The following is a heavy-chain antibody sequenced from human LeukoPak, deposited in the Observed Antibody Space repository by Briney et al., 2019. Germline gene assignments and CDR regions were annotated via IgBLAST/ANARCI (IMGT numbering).Heavy chain of an antibody. CDR1: GFTFSNYW. V-gene: IGHV3-74*01. D-gene: IGHD4-17*01. CDR3: ARGRDYGLPGTFDY. CDR2: INSDGINT. Sequence: GGSLRLSCAASGFTFSNYWMHWVRQAPGKGLVWVSRINSDGINTSYADSVKGRFTISRDNAKNSLYLQMNSLRAEDTALYYCARGRDYGLPGTFDYWGRGPLVTVP. J-gene: IGHJ4*02.